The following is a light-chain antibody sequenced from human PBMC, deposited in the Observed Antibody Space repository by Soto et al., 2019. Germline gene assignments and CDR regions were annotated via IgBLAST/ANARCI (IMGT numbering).Light chain of an antibody. CDR3: CSYAGSYTYV. CDR1: SSDVGGYKY. J-gene: IGLJ1*01. V-gene: IGLV2-11*01. CDR2: DVT. Sequence: QSALTQPRSVSGSPGQSVTISCTGTSSDVGGYKYVSWYQHHPGKAPRLMIYDVTKRPSGVPDRFSGSKSGNTASLTISGLQADDAADYFCCSYAGSYTYVFGTGTKVTVL.